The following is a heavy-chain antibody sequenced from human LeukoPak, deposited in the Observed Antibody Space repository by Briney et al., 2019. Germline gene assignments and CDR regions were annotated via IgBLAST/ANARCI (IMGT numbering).Heavy chain of an antibody. CDR2: IRYDGSNK. CDR1: GFTFSSYG. V-gene: IGHV3-30*02. J-gene: IGHJ4*02. CDR3: AKGAITGYDRRPPFDY. Sequence: GGSLRLSCAASGFTFSSYGMHWVRQAPGKGLEWVAFIRYDGSNKYYADSVKGRFTISRDNSKNTLYLQMNSLRAEDTAVYYCAKGAITGYDRRPPFDYWGQGTLVTVSS. D-gene: IGHD5-12*01.